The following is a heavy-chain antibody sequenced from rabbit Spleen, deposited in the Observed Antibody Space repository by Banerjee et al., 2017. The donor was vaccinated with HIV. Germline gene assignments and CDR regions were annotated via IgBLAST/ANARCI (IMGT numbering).Heavy chain of an antibody. CDR3: ARDAAGREDFNL. J-gene: IGHJ4*01. D-gene: IGHD4-2*01. Sequence: QEQLVESGGGLVQSGGSLKLSCKASGVSLNDKDVMCWVRQAPGKGLEWIACINIVTGKAVYANWAKGRSTFSKTSSTTVTLRMTSLTAADTATYFCARDAAGREDFNLWGPGTLVTVS. V-gene: IGHV1S45*01. CDR2: INIVTGKA. CDR1: GVSLNDKDV.